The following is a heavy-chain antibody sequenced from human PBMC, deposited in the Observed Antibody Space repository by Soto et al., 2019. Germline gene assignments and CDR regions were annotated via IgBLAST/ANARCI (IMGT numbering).Heavy chain of an antibody. D-gene: IGHD4-17*01. Sequence: SETLSLTCAVSGGSISSGGYSWSWIRQPPGKGLEWIGYIYHSGSTYYNPSLKSRVTISVDRSKNQFSLKLSSVTAADTAVYYCARATTVTPNYYYYGMDVWGQGTTVTVSS. CDR2: IYHSGST. CDR3: ARATTVTPNYYYYGMDV. J-gene: IGHJ6*02. CDR1: GGSISSGGYS. V-gene: IGHV4-30-2*01.